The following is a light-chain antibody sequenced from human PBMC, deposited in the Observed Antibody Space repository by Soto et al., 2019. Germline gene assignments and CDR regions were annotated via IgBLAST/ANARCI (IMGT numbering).Light chain of an antibody. CDR2: GAS. Sequence: EVVMTQSPATLSVSPGERATLSCRASQSVSSNLAWYQQKPGQAPRLLIYGASTRPTGIPARFSGSGSGTEFTLTINSLQSEDFAVYYCQQNNNWPPWTFGQGTKVEIK. V-gene: IGKV3-15*01. CDR3: QQNNNWPPWT. J-gene: IGKJ1*01. CDR1: QSVSSN.